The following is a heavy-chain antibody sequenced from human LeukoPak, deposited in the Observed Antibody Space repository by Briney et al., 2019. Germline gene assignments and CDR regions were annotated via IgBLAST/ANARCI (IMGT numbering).Heavy chain of an antibody. CDR1: GFTVSSNY. Sequence: GGSLRLSCAASGFTVSSNYMSWVRQAPGKGLEWVSGISWNSGSIGYADSVKGRFTISRDNAKNSLYLQMNSLRAEDTASYYCAKDKEGLRSNYYYYMDVWGKGTTVTVSS. D-gene: IGHD5-12*01. CDR2: ISWNSGSI. J-gene: IGHJ6*03. V-gene: IGHV3-9*01. CDR3: AKDKEGLRSNYYYYMDV.